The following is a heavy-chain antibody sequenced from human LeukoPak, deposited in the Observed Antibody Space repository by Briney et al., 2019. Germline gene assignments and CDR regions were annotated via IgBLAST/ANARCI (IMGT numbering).Heavy chain of an antibody. CDR3: ARDRATYDFWSGYRYYYYMDV. V-gene: IGHV3-33*01. CDR1: GFTFSSYG. Sequence: GGSLRLSCAASGFTFSSYGMHWVRQAPGKGLEWVSVIWDDGSNKYYADSVKGRFTISRDNSKNTLYLQMNSLRAEDTAVYYCARDRATYDFWSGYRYYYYMDVWGKGTTVTVSS. D-gene: IGHD3-3*01. CDR2: IWDDGSNK. J-gene: IGHJ6*03.